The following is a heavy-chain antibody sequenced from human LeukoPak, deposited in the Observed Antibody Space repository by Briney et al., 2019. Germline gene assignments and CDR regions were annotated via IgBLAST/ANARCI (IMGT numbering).Heavy chain of an antibody. Sequence: SSGNSYIYYADSVKGRFTISRDNAKNSLFLQMNNLRAEDTAIYYCAKDRDLEWLLDFDSWGQGTLVTVSS. CDR2: SSGNSYI. J-gene: IGHJ4*02. D-gene: IGHD3-3*01. CDR3: AKDRDLEWLLDFDS. V-gene: IGHV3-21*01.